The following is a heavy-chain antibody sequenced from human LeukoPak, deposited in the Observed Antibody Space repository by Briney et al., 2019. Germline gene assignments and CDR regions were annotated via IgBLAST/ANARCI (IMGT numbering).Heavy chain of an antibody. D-gene: IGHD3-22*01. CDR3: ASSLYDSRGYYFDY. CDR2: IHYSGST. Sequence: SETLSLTCTVSGASISSSSYYWGWIRQPPGKGLEWIGNIHYSGSTYYNPSLKSRVAISADTSKNQFSLKVNFVTAADTAVYYCASSLYDSRGYYFDYWGQGILVTVSS. J-gene: IGHJ4*02. V-gene: IGHV4-39*01. CDR1: GASISSSSYY.